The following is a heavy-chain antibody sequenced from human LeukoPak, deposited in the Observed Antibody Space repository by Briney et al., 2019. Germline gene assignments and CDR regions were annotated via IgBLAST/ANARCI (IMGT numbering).Heavy chain of an antibody. CDR3: ARVGTSYGGDKWFDP. V-gene: IGHV3-30*02. CDR1: GFTFSSYG. Sequence: GGSLRLSCAASGFTFSSYGIHWVRQAPGKGLEWVAFIQNDGSDAFYADSVKGRFTISRDNSKNTLYLQMNSLRTEDTAVYYCARVGTSYGGDKWFDPWGQGTLVTVSS. J-gene: IGHJ5*02. D-gene: IGHD4/OR15-4a*01. CDR2: IQNDGSDA.